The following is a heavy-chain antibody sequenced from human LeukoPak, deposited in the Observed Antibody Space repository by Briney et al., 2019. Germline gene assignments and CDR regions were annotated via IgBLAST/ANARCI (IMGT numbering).Heavy chain of an antibody. CDR1: GFTFSSYG. D-gene: IGHD4-17*01. CDR3: AKGDAYGDYPYPDAFDI. CDR2: IWYDGSNK. V-gene: IGHV3-33*06. Sequence: SGGSLRLSCAASGFTFSSYGMLWVRQAPGKGLEWVAVIWYDGSNKYYADSVKGRFTISRDSSKNTLYLQMNSLRAEDTAVYYCAKGDAYGDYPYPDAFDIWGQGTMVTVSS. J-gene: IGHJ3*02.